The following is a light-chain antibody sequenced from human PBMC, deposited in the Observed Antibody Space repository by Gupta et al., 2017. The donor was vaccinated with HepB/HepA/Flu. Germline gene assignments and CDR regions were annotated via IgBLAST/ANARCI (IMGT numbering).Light chain of an antibody. CDR2: DVS. J-gene: IGLJ2*01. CDR1: SSDIGAYNY. CDR3: CSYKSSTLVV. V-gene: IGLV2-14*03. Sequence: QSALTQPASVSGSPGQSITISCTGTSSDIGAYNYVPWYQQHPGKSPKLLVYDVSNRPSGVSKRFSGSKSGKTASLTISGLQAEEEGEYYWCSYKSSTLVVLGGGSKLTVL.